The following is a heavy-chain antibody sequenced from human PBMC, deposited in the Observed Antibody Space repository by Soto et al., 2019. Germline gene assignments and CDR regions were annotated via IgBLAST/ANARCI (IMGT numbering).Heavy chain of an antibody. CDR2: INHSGST. Sequence: QVQLQQWGAGLLKPSETLSLTCAVYGGSFSGYYWSWIRQPPGKGLEWIGEINHSGSTNYNPSLKSRVTISVDTSKNQFSLKLSYVTAADTAVYYCARNIAAAGTDWFDPWGQGTLVTVSS. CDR1: GGSFSGYY. CDR3: ARNIAAAGTDWFDP. D-gene: IGHD6-13*01. J-gene: IGHJ5*02. V-gene: IGHV4-34*01.